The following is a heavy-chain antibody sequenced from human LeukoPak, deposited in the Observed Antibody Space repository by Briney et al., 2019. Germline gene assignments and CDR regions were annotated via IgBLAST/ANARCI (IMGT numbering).Heavy chain of an antibody. CDR1: GFTLSSYG. CDR2: IWYDGSDK. CDR3: ARYGCSGGSCYGIDY. Sequence: GGSLRLSCAASGFTLSSYGMHWVRQAPGKGLEWVAVIWYDGSDKYYADSVKGRFTISRDNSKNTLYLQMNSLRAEDTAVYYCARYGCSGGSCYGIDYWGQGTLVTVSS. D-gene: IGHD2-15*01. J-gene: IGHJ4*02. V-gene: IGHV3-33*01.